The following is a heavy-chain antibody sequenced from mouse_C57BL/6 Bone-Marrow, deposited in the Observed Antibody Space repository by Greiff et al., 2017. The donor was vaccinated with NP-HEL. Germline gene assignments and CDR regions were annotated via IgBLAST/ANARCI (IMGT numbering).Heavy chain of an antibody. CDR2: ISSGGSYT. D-gene: IGHD1-1*01. Sequence: EVQRVESGGDLVKPGGSLKLSCAASGFTFSSYGMSWVRQTPDKRLEWVATISSGGSYTYYPDSVKGRFTISRDNAKNTLYLQMSSLKSEDTAMYYCARRGGYYGSSYVLYFDYWGQGTTLTVSS. CDR1: GFTFSSYG. CDR3: ARRGGYYGSSYVLYFDY. V-gene: IGHV5-6*01. J-gene: IGHJ2*01.